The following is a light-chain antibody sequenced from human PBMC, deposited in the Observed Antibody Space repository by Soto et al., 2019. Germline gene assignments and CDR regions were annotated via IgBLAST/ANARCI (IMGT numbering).Light chain of an antibody. J-gene: IGKJ1*01. CDR3: QLYNRNTWS. CDR1: QSVGTW. Sequence: DIQMTQSSSTLSASLGCRVTITCLASQSVGTWVAWYQQKPGKAPKLLIYGASNLESGVPSRFSGSGSGTEFTLTITTLQPDDFATYFCQLYNRNTWSFGPGTKVDI. CDR2: GAS. V-gene: IGKV1-5*01.